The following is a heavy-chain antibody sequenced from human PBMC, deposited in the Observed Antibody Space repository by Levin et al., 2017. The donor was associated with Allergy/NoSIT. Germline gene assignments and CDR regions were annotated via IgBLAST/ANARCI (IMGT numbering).Heavy chain of an antibody. CDR2: INHSGST. J-gene: IGHJ6*04. CDR3: ARVSGVTSMDV. D-gene: IGHD5-18*01. V-gene: IGHV4-34*01. CDR1: GGSFSGYY. Sequence: SQTLSLTCAVYGGSFSGYYWSWIRQPPGKGLEWIGEINHSGSTNYNPSLKSRVTISVDTSKNQFSLKLSSVTAADTAVYYCARVSGVTSMDVWGKGTTVTVSS.